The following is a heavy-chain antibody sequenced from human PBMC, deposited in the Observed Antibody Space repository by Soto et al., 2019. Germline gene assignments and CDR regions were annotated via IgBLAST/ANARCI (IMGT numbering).Heavy chain of an antibody. Sequence: EVQLLESGGGLGQPGGSLRLSCAASGFTFSSYAMTWVRQAPGQGLEWVASISGSGGTTNYADSVKGRFTISRDNSKNTAYLQMNSLRAEDTAVYYCAKDRGTSIDVHRYSHYYGMDVWGQGTTVTVSS. J-gene: IGHJ6*02. V-gene: IGHV3-23*01. D-gene: IGHD2-2*01. CDR1: GFTFSSYA. CDR3: AKDRGTSIDVHRYSHYYGMDV. CDR2: ISGSGGTT.